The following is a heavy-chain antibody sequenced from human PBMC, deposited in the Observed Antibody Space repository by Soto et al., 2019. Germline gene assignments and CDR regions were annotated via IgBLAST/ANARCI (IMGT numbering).Heavy chain of an antibody. CDR1: GASILDSTYY. CDR2: IFYSGGT. CDR3: ARQASGYYYGWCDP. Sequence: SETLSLTCTISGASILDSTYYWAWIRQSPGKGLEWIGTIFYSGGTFYTPSLKSRVTMSVDTSNNQFSLKLSSVTAADTAVYYCARQASGYYYGWCDPWGQRTLVTVS. J-gene: IGHJ5*02. V-gene: IGHV4-39*01. D-gene: IGHD3-22*01.